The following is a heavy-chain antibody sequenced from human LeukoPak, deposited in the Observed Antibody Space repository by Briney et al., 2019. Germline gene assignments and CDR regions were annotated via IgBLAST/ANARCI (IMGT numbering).Heavy chain of an antibody. Sequence: SGTLSLTYAVSGFSISSDKYWGWIRQPPGKGLEWIGSIYHTGSTYYNPSLKSRVTISVDTSKNQFSLKLNSVTAADTAVYYCARLSYYYYYMDVWGRGTTVTVSS. V-gene: IGHV4-38-2*01. CDR1: GFSISSDKY. CDR3: ARLSYYYYYMDV. D-gene: IGHD3-10*01. CDR2: IYHTGST. J-gene: IGHJ6*03.